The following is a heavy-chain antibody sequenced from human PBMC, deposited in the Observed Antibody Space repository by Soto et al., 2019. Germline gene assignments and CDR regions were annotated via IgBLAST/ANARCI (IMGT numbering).Heavy chain of an antibody. V-gene: IGHV3-64D*06. Sequence: PWGSLSLSCSVSGFSFSAYAMHWVRQAPGKGLEYVSSISSNGGSTYYADAVKGRFTISRDNSKSTLYLQMSSLRADDTGVYYCVKDRYVDYWGQGTLVTVSS. J-gene: IGHJ4*02. CDR1: GFSFSAYA. CDR3: VKDRYVDY. CDR2: ISSNGGST.